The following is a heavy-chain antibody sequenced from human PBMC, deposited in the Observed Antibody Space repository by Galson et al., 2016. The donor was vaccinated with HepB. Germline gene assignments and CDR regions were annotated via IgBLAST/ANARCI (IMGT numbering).Heavy chain of an antibody. Sequence: SVKVSCKASGYTLTSYYMNWVRQASGQGLQWMGMINPTGGSTTYAPKFQGRVTMTRDTSTSTAYMELSSLGTEDTAVYDCARGGGKTSTMDVWGQGTTVTVSS. CDR1: GYTLTSYY. CDR3: ARGGGKTSTMDV. CDR2: INPTGGST. V-gene: IGHV1-46*01. J-gene: IGHJ6*02. D-gene: IGHD3-16*01.